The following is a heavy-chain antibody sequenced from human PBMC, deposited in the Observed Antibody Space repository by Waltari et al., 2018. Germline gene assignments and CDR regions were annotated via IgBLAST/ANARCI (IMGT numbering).Heavy chain of an antibody. CDR1: GFTFSSYS. D-gene: IGHD2-2*02. V-gene: IGHV3-21*01. Sequence: EVQLVESGGGLVKPGGSLRLSCAASGFTFSSYSMNWVRQAPGKGLEWVSSISSSSSYIYYADSVKGRFTSSRDNAKNSLYLQMNSLRAEDTAVYYCASRGYCSSTSCYTYYYYGMDVWGQGTTVTVSS. CDR3: ASRGYCSSTSCYTYYYYGMDV. CDR2: ISSSSSYI. J-gene: IGHJ6*02.